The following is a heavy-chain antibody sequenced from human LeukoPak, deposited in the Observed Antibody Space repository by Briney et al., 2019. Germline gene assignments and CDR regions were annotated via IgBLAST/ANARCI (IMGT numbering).Heavy chain of an antibody. CDR2: IRDKANSYAT. V-gene: IGHV3-73*01. CDR3: TRQRVGTSTCDY. D-gene: IGHD2-21*02. Sequence: GGSLRLSCAASGFTFGDSPMHWVRQASGKGLEWVGRIRDKANSYATAYAASVKGRFTIPRDDSKNTAYLQMNSLKAEDTAVYFCTRQRVGTSTCDYWGQGTLVTVSP. CDR1: GFTFGDSP. J-gene: IGHJ4*02.